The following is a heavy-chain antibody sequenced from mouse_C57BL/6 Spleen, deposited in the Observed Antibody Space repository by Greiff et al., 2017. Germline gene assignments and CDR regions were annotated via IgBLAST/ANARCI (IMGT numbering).Heavy chain of an antibody. CDR3: ARGDSSGYEGFAY. CDR2: INPGSGGT. V-gene: IGHV1-54*01. Sequence: QVQLQQSGAELVRPGTSVKVSCKASGYAFTNYLIEWVKQRPGQGLEWIGVINPGSGGTNYNEKFKGKATLTADKSSSTAYMQRSSLTSEDSAVYFCARGDSSGYEGFAYWGQGTLVTVSA. CDR1: GYAFTNYL. D-gene: IGHD3-2*02. J-gene: IGHJ3*01.